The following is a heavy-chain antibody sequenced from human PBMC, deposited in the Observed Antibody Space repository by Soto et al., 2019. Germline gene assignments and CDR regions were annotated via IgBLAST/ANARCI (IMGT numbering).Heavy chain of an antibody. J-gene: IGHJ2*01. Sequence: SETLSLTCAVYGGSFSGYYWSWIRQPPGKGLEWIGEINHSGSTNYNPDLESRVTISVDTSKNHFSLQLISVTAADAAVYYCARPQGSSWTRSRGYFDLWGRDTLVTVSS. CDR3: ARPQGSSWTRSRGYFDL. D-gene: IGHD6-13*01. CDR1: GGSFSGYY. CDR2: INHSGST. V-gene: IGHV4-34*01.